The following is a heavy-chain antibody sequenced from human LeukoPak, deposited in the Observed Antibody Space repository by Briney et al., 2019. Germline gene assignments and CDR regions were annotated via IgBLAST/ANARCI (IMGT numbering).Heavy chain of an antibody. D-gene: IGHD3-3*01. Sequence: SETLSLTCAVYGGSFSGYYWSWIRQPPGKGLEWIGEINHSGSTNYNPSLKSRVTISVDTSKNQFSLKLSSVTAADTAVYYCARDQPSLFGVVIISGDYWGQGTLITVSS. J-gene: IGHJ4*02. CDR3: ARDQPSLFGVVIISGDY. CDR2: INHSGST. V-gene: IGHV4-34*01. CDR1: GGSFSGYY.